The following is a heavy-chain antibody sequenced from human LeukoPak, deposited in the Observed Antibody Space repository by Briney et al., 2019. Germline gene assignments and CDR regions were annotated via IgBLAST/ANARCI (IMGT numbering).Heavy chain of an antibody. CDR2: IYTSGRT. CDR3: AGPLSFP. J-gene: IGHJ5*02. CDR1: GDSISNYF. Sequence: SETLSLTCTVSGDSISNYFWSWIRQPAGKGLEWIGRIYTSGRTNYNPSLKSRVTMSVDTSKNQFSLKLNSVTAADTAVYYCAGPLSFPWGQGTLVTVSP. D-gene: IGHD2/OR15-2a*01. V-gene: IGHV4-4*07.